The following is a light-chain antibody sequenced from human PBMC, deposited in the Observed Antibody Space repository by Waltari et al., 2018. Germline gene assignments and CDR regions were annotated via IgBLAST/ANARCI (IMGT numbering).Light chain of an antibody. V-gene: IGLV4-69*01. CDR3: QTWGTGIWV. CDR2: VNSDGSH. Sequence: QLVLTQSPSASASLGASVKLTCTPSSGHSSYAIAWPQQQPEKGPRFLMKVNSDGSHSKGVGIPDRFSGSSSGAERYLTISSLQSDDEADYYCQTWGTGIWVFGGGTKLTVL. J-gene: IGLJ3*02. CDR1: SGHSSYA.